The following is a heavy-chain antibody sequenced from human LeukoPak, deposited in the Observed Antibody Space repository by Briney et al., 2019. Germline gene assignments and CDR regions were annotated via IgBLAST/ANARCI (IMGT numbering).Heavy chain of an antibody. Sequence: SQTLSLTCAISGDSVSSNSAAWNWIRQSPSSGLEWLGRTYYRSKWYTHYAVSVQSRITINPDTSKNQFSLQLNSVTPEDTAVYYCARGWPVLVRGVIRMWFDPWGQGTLVTVSS. CDR2: TYYRSKWYT. CDR3: ARGWPVLVRGVIRMWFDP. V-gene: IGHV6-1*01. D-gene: IGHD3-10*01. CDR1: GDSVSSNSAA. J-gene: IGHJ5*02.